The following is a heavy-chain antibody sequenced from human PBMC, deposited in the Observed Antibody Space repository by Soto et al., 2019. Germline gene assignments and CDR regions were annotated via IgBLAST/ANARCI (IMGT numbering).Heavy chain of an antibody. V-gene: IGHV4-4*07. Sequence: QVQLQASGPGLVKPSETLSLTCTVSGASMNSYHWSWIRQPAGKGLEWIGHIHSSGSTNYNPSLTSRVTMSVDTFKNQFSLRLMSLTAADTAVYYCARDQGVAASGIPWFDPWGQGSLVTVSS. CDR1: GASMNSYH. J-gene: IGHJ5*02. CDR3: ARDQGVAASGIPWFDP. D-gene: IGHD6-25*01. CDR2: IHSSGST.